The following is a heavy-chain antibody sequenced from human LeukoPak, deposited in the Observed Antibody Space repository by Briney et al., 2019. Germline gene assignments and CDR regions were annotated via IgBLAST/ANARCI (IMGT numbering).Heavy chain of an antibody. J-gene: IGHJ4*02. CDR1: GFTLDDYA. V-gene: IGHV3-9*01. CDR3: AKGKGGWHDYFDY. Sequence: GGSLRLSCAASGFTLDDYAMYWVRQAPGKGLEWVSGISWNSGSIGYADSVKGRITISRDNAKNSLYLQMNSLRAEDTALYYCAKGKGGWHDYFDYWGQGTLVTVSS. D-gene: IGHD6-19*01. CDR2: ISWNSGSI.